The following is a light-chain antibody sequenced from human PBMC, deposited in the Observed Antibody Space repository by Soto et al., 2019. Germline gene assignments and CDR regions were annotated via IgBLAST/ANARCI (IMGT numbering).Light chain of an antibody. J-gene: IGKJ4*01. CDR1: QSVNSW. V-gene: IGKV1-5*03. CDR2: KAS. Sequence: IQITPSPSTLSASVGDRVTITCRARQSVNSWLAWYQQNPGKDPKLLLYKASSLDSGVPTRFSGSGSGTEFTLTISSLQPDDFGTYDCQQYNTSPLTFGGGTKVDIK. CDR3: QQYNTSPLT.